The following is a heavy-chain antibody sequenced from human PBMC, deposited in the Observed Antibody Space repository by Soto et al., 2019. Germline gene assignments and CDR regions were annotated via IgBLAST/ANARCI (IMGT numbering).Heavy chain of an antibody. V-gene: IGHV3-20*04. CDR3: ARGEELYYYGMDV. CDR2: INWNGGST. Sequence: TGGSLRLSCAASGFTFDDYGMSWVRQAPGKGLEWVSGINWNGGSTGYADSVKGRFTISRDNAKNSLYLQMNSLRAEDTAVYYCARGEELYYYGMDVSGQGTTVTVSS. CDR1: GFTFDDYG. D-gene: IGHD3-16*01. J-gene: IGHJ6*02.